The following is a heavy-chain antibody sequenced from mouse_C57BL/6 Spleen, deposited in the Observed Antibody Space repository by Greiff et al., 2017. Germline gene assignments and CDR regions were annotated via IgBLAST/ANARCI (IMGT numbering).Heavy chain of an antibody. Sequence: DVQLQESGTVLARPGASVKMSCKTSGYTFTSYWMHWVKQRPGQGLEWIGALYPGNSDTSYNQKFKGKAKLTAVTSASTAYMELSSLTNEDSAVYYCTREGYDGYPWCAYWGQGTLGTGSA. CDR1: GYTFTSYW. CDR2: LYPGNSDT. CDR3: TREGYDGYPWCAY. J-gene: IGHJ3*01. D-gene: IGHD2-3*01. V-gene: IGHV1-5*01.